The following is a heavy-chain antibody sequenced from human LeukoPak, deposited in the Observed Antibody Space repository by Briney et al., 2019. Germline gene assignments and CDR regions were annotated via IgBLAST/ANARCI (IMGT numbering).Heavy chain of an antibody. J-gene: IGHJ3*02. Sequence: PSETLSLTCTVFYGSFSGYYWSWIRQPPWKGLEWIGEINHNGNTNYNPSLKSRVTISVDTSKDQFSLKLSSVTAADTAVYYCARHGLVAARHAFDIWGQGTMVTVSS. CDR1: YGSFSGYY. CDR3: ARHGLVAARHAFDI. D-gene: IGHD6-6*01. CDR2: INHNGNT. V-gene: IGHV4-34*01.